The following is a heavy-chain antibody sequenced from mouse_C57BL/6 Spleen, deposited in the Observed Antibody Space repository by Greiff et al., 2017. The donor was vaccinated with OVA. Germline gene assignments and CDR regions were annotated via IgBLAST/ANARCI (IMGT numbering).Heavy chain of an antibody. Sequence: VQLQQSGPELVKPGASVKISCKASGYTFTDYYMNWVKQSHGKSLEWIGDINPNNGGTSYNQKFKGKATLTVDKSSSTAYMELRSLTSEDSAVYYCARMGYYYGSSYGGFAYWGQGTLVTVSA. CDR1: GYTFTDYY. D-gene: IGHD1-1*01. V-gene: IGHV1-26*01. CDR3: ARMGYYYGSSYGGFAY. CDR2: INPNNGGT. J-gene: IGHJ3*01.